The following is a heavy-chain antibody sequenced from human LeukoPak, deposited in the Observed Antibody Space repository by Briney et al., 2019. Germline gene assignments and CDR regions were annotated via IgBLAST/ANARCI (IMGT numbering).Heavy chain of an antibody. CDR1: GFTFSSYA. V-gene: IGHV3-30-3*01. CDR3: ARDRASPAPQLVFDY. CDR2: ISYDGSNK. Sequence: GGSLRLSCAASGFTFSSYAMHWVRQAPGKGLEWVAVISYDGSNKYYADSVKGRFTISRDNSKNTLYLQMNSLRAEDTAVYYCARDRASPAPQLVFDYWAREPWSPSPQ. D-gene: IGHD6-13*01. J-gene: IGHJ4*02.